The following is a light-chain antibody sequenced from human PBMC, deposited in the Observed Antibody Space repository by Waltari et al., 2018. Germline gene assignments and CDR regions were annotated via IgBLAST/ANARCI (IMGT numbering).Light chain of an antibody. CDR3: SAYTINITRI. V-gene: IGLV2-14*03. CDR1: NNDVGSYAS. J-gene: IGLJ2*01. CDR2: DVS. Sequence: QSALTQPASVSGSPGQTITISCTGSNNDVGSYASVSWYQQHPGKAPKLIIYDVSNRPSGVSNRFSGSKSGNTASLFISGLQAEDEADYYCSAYTINITRIFGGGTKLTIL.